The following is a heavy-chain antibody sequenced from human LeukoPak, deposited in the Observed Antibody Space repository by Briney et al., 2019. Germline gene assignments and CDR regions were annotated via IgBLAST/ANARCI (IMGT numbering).Heavy chain of an antibody. Sequence: PGGSLRLSCAASGFTFSSYWMHWVRQAPGMGLVWVSRINSDGSSTGYADSVKGRFTISRDNAKNTLYLQMNSLRAEDTAVYYCAPTVTSYYYYWGQGTLVTVSS. CDR1: GFTFSSYW. CDR3: APTVTSYYYY. J-gene: IGHJ4*02. V-gene: IGHV3-74*01. D-gene: IGHD4-17*01. CDR2: INSDGSST.